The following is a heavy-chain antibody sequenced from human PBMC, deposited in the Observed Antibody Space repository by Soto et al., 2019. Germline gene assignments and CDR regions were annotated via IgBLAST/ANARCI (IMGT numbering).Heavy chain of an antibody. CDR2: ISYDGSNK. CDR1: GFTFSSYG. D-gene: IGHD5-18*01. CDR3: AKESDTAMVYFFGGPDY. V-gene: IGHV3-30*18. J-gene: IGHJ4*02. Sequence: QPGGSLRLSCAASGFTFSSYGMHWVRQAPGKGLEWVAVISYDGSNKYYADSVKGRFTISRDNSKNTLYLQMNSLRAEDTAVYYCAKESDTAMVYFFGGPDYWGQGTLVTVSS.